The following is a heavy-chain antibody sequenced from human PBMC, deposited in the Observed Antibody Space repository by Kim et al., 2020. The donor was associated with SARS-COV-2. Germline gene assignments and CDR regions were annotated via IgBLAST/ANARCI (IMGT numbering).Heavy chain of an antibody. J-gene: IGHJ4*02. CDR3: ARPTDSGSYFLY. V-gene: IGHV3-30*01. D-gene: IGHD1-26*01. Sequence: YNADTVKGRFTISRDNSKNTLYLQMNSLRAEDTAVYYCARPTDSGSYFLYWGQGTLVTVSS.